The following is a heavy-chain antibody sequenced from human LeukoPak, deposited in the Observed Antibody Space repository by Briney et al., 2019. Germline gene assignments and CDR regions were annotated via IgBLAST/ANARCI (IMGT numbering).Heavy chain of an antibody. V-gene: IGHV3-30*04. D-gene: IGHD6-19*01. Sequence: GGSLRLSCAASGFTFSSYAMHWVRQAPGKGLEWVAVISYDGSNKYYADSVKGRFTISRDNSKNTLYLQMNSLRAEDTAVYYCAKDISSGWPNCFDPWGQGTLVTVSS. CDR3: AKDISSGWPNCFDP. CDR1: GFTFSSYA. J-gene: IGHJ5*02. CDR2: ISYDGSNK.